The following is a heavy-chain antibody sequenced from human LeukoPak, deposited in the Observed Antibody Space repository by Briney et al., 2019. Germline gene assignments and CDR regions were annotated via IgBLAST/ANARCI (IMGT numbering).Heavy chain of an antibody. CDR1: GDSVSSNSAA. CDR2: TYYRSKWYN. D-gene: IGHD3-10*01. J-gene: IGHJ5*02. Sequence: SQTLSLTCAISGDSVSSNSAAWNWIRQSPSRGLEWLGRTYYRSKWYNDYAVSVKSRITINPDTSKNQFSLKLSSVTAADTAVYYCARDYYGSGSYWFDPWGQGTLVTVSS. CDR3: ARDYYGSGSYWFDP. V-gene: IGHV6-1*01.